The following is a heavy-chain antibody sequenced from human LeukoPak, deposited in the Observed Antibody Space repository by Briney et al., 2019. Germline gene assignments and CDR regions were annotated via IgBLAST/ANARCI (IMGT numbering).Heavy chain of an antibody. CDR1: GGSFSGYY. V-gene: IGHV4-34*01. Sequence: PSETLSLTCAVYGGSFSGYYWSWIRQPPGKGLEWIGEINHSGSTNYNPSLKSRVTISVDTSKNQFSLKLSSVTAADTAVYYCARGLVAARPGFDYWGQGTLVTVSS. CDR2: INHSGST. J-gene: IGHJ4*02. D-gene: IGHD6-6*01. CDR3: ARGLVAARPGFDY.